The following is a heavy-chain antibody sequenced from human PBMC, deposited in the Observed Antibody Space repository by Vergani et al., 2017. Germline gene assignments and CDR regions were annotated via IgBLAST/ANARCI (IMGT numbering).Heavy chain of an antibody. V-gene: IGHV3-30*18. CDR2: ISYDGSNT. Sequence: QVQLVESGGGVVQPGRSLRLSCAASGFTFSSYGMHWVRQAPGKGLEWVAVISYDGSNTYYADSVKGRFTISRDNSKNTLYLQMNSLRAEDTAVYYCAKERKRAYYYDSSGYYYPYYFDYWGQGTLVTVSS. CDR3: AKERKRAYYYDSSGYYYPYYFDY. CDR1: GFTFSSYG. J-gene: IGHJ4*02. D-gene: IGHD3-22*01.